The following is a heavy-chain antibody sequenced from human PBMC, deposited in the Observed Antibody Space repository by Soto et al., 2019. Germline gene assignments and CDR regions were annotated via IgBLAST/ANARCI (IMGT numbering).Heavy chain of an antibody. D-gene: IGHD2-15*01. CDR1: GYTITSYY. Sequence: ASVKVSCKASGYTITSYYMHWVRQAPGQGLEWMGIINPSGGSTSYAQKFQGRVTMTRDTSTSTVYMELSSLRSEDTAVYYCARAAPYCSGGSCNDAFDIWGQGTMVTVSS. J-gene: IGHJ3*02. CDR2: INPSGGST. V-gene: IGHV1-46*03. CDR3: ARAAPYCSGGSCNDAFDI.